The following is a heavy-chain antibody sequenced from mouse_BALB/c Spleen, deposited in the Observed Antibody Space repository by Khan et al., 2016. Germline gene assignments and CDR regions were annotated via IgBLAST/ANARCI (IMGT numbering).Heavy chain of an antibody. Sequence: QVQLQQSGAELMKPGASVKISCKATGYTFSSYWIEWVKQRPGHGLEWIGENLPGSGSTNYNEKFKGKATLTADTSSNTAYMQLSSLTSEDSAVYYCARKGITTARYFDVWGAGTTVTVSS. V-gene: IGHV1-9*01. D-gene: IGHD1-2*01. CDR2: NLPGSGST. CDR3: ARKGITTARYFDV. CDR1: GYTFSSYW. J-gene: IGHJ1*01.